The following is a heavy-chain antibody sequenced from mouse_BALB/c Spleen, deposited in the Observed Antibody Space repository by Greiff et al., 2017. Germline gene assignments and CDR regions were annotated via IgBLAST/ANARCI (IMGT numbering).Heavy chain of an antibody. CDR1: GFTFSSFG. J-gene: IGHJ1*01. CDR2: ISSGSSTI. CDR3: AREHYYGSTWYFDD. V-gene: IGHV5-17*02. D-gene: IGHD1-1*01. Sequence: EVHLVESGGGLVQPGGSRKLSCAASGFTFSSFGMHWVRQAPEKGLEWVAYISSGSSTIYYADTVKGRFTISRDNPKNTLYLQMTSLRSEDTAMYYCAREHYYGSTWYFDDWGEGTTVTVSS.